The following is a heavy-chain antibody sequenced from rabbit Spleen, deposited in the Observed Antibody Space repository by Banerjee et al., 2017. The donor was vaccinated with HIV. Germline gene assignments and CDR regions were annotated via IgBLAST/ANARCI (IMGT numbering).Heavy chain of an antibody. CDR1: GFSFSSRYY. Sequence: QSLEESGGDLVKPGASLTLTCTASGFSFSSRYYMCWVRQAPGKGLEWIACIDAGSSGSTYYTSWAKGRFTCSKTSSTTVTLQMTSLTAADTATYFCARDSGSSFSSYGMDLWGPGTLVTVS. CDR2: IDAGSSGST. CDR3: ARDSGSSFSSYGMDL. D-gene: IGHD8-1*01. V-gene: IGHV1S40*01. J-gene: IGHJ6*01.